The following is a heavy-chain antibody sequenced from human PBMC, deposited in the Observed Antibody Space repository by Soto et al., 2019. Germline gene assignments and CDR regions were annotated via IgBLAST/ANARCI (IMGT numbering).Heavy chain of an antibody. CDR1: GYTFTSYG. J-gene: IGHJ6*02. CDR2: ISAYNGNT. D-gene: IGHD2-15*01. V-gene: IGHV1-18*01. CDR3: ARERGIVVVVAATHYYYYGMDV. Sequence: QVQLVQSGAEVKKPGASVKVSCKASGYTFTSYGIIWVRQAPGQGLEWMGWISAYNGNTNYAQKLQGRVTMTTDTSTSTAYMELRSLRSDDTAVYYCARERGIVVVVAATHYYYYGMDVWGQGTTVTVSS.